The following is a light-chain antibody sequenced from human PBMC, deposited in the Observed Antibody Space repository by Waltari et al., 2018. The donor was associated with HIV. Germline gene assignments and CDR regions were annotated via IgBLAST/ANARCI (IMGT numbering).Light chain of an antibody. J-gene: IGKJ5*01. V-gene: IGKV3-11*01. Sequence: EIVLTQSPATLSLSPGERATLSCRASQSVSSYLAWYQQKPGQAPRLLIYGGSSRATGIPARFSGSGSGTDFTLTISSLEPGDFGVYYCHQRSNWPITFGQGTRLEIK. CDR1: QSVSSY. CDR2: GGS. CDR3: HQRSNWPIT.